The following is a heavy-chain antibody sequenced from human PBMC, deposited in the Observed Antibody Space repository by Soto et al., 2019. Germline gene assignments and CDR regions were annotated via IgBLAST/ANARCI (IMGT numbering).Heavy chain of an antibody. CDR1: GGSIRSGDSY. CDR3: ARNHYSDRSGTDY. CDR2: IYYSGST. V-gene: IGHV4-30-4*01. J-gene: IGHJ4*02. D-gene: IGHD3-22*01. Sequence: SETLSLTCTVSGGSIRSGDSYWSWIRQPPGKGLEWIGYIYYSGSTYYNPSLKSRVTISLDTSKNQFSLNLSSVTAADTAVYYCARNHYSDRSGTDYWGQGTPGTVS.